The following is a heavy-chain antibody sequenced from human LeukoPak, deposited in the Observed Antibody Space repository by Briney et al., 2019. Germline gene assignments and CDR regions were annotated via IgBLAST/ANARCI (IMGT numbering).Heavy chain of an antibody. Sequence: ASVKVSCKASGYTFSGYYMHWVRQAPGQGLEWMGWINPTTSGTQYAQKFQGRVTMTSDTSISTAYMELNRLRSDDTAIYYCAKDHANTPVVTNWGQGILVSVSS. CDR1: GYTFSGYY. CDR3: AKDHANTPVVTN. V-gene: IGHV1-2*02. J-gene: IGHJ4*02. D-gene: IGHD2-21*02. CDR2: INPTTSGT.